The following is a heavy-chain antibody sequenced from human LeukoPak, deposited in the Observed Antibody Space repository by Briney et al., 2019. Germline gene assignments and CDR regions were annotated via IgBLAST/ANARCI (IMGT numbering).Heavy chain of an antibody. CDR1: GFIFSNYN. CDR2: ISTSSSHI. D-gene: IGHD3-10*01. CDR3: ARFGDDLGV. V-gene: IGHV3-21*01. Sequence: PGGSLRLSCAASGFIFSNYNMNWVRQVPGKGPEWLSSISTSSSHIFYADSVEGRFTISRDNAKKSLYLQMNSLRVEDTAIYYCARFGDDLGVWGQGTTVTVS. J-gene: IGHJ6*02.